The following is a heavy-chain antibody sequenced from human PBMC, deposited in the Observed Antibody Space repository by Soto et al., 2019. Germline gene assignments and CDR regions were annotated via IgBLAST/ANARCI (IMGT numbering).Heavy chain of an antibody. Sequence: QVQLVESGGGVVQPGRSLRLACAASGFTFSSYGMHWVRQAPGKGLEWLAVISNDGTIQDYADSIKGRFTISKDNSKNTLFLQMNSLRPEDTAVYFCAKSRVGSSSYEGDSWGQGTLVTVSS. D-gene: IGHD6-13*01. CDR2: ISNDGTIQ. CDR3: AKSRVGSSSYEGDS. J-gene: IGHJ4*02. CDR1: GFTFSSYG. V-gene: IGHV3-30*18.